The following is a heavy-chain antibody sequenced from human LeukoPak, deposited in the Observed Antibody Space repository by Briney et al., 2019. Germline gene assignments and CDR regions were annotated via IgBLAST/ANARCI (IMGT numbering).Heavy chain of an antibody. CDR2: INPSGGST. J-gene: IGHJ3*02. CDR3: ARDRPPDAFDI. CDR1: GYTFTSYY. V-gene: IGHV1-46*01. Sequence: ASVKVSCKASGYTFTSYYMHWVRQAPGQGLEWMGIINPSGGSTSYAQKFQGRVTMTRDTSTSIVYMELSSLRSEDTAVYYCARDRPPDAFDIWGQGTMVTVSS. D-gene: IGHD6-6*01.